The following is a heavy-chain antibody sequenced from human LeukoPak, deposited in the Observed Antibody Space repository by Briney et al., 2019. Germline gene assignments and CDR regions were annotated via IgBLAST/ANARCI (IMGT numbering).Heavy chain of an antibody. V-gene: IGHV3-9*01. CDR2: ISWNSGSI. J-gene: IGHJ4*02. D-gene: IGHD1-26*01. Sequence: PGGSLRLSCAASGFTFDDYAMYWVRQAPGKGLEWVSGISWNSGSIGYADSVKGRFTISRDNVKNSLYLQMNSLRAEDTALYYCAKDSSSSVGAIDYWGQGTLVTVSS. CDR1: GFTFDDYA. CDR3: AKDSSSSVGAIDY.